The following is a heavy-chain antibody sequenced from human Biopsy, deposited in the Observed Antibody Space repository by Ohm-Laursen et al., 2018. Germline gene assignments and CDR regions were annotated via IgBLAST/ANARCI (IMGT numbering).Heavy chain of an antibody. D-gene: IGHD2-2*01. CDR3: ARDVKRYCSGTSCYSGYFGMGV. V-gene: IGHV4-61*01. Sequence: GTLSLTCTVSGGSVSDSFHFWSWIRQPPGKGLEWIGDVYYSGTTNYNPSLKSRLTISVDTSKNQFSLNLNSVTAADTAVYFCARDVKRYCSGTSCYSGYFGMGVWGQGTTVTVS. J-gene: IGHJ6*02. CDR1: GGSVSDSFHF. CDR2: VYYSGTT.